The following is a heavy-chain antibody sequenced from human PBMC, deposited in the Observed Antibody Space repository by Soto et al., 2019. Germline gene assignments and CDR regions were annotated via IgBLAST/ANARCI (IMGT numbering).Heavy chain of an antibody. Sequence: XETLSLTCTFSVGSISSSSYYWGWIRQPPWKGLEWIGSIYYSGSTYYNPSLKSRVTISVDTSKNQFSLKLSSVTAADTAVYYYARRRYMVRGVNDGFDLWGQGTTVTVSS. CDR1: VGSISSSSYY. V-gene: IGHV4-39*01. J-gene: IGHJ3*01. CDR3: ARRRYMVRGVNDGFDL. D-gene: IGHD3-10*01. CDR2: IYYSGST.